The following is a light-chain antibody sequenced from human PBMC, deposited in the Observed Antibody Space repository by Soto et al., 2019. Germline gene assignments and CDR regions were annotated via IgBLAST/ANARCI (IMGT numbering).Light chain of an antibody. CDR1: QSINSY. CDR3: QKYNSAPWT. J-gene: IGKJ1*01. Sequence: DIQMTQSPSSLSASVGYRVTITCRASQSINSYLNWYQQKPGKAPKLLISAASTLQTGVPSRFSGGGSGTDFTLTISSLQPEDVATYYCQKYNSAPWTFGQGTKVDIK. CDR2: AAS. V-gene: IGKV1-27*01.